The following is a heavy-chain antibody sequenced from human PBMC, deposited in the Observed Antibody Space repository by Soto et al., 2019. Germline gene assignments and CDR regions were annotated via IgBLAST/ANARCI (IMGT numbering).Heavy chain of an antibody. CDR3: ARVPSP. CDR1: GGSINSYY. J-gene: IGHJ5*02. CDR2: IYYSGST. Sequence: SETLSLTCTFSGGSINSYYWSWIRQPPGKGLEWIGYIYYSGSTNYNPSLKSRVTISVDTSKNQFSLKLSSVTAADTAVYYCARVPSPWGQGTLVTVSS. V-gene: IGHV4-59*08.